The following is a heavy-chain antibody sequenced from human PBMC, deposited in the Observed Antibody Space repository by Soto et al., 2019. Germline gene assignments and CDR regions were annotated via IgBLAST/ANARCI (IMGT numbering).Heavy chain of an antibody. CDR2: FDTEDGET. V-gene: IGHV1-24*01. D-gene: IGHD2-8*01. Sequence: ASVKVSCKVSGYTLTELSIHWVRQAPGKGLKWMGGFDTEDGETIYEQKFQGRVTMTEDTSTDTAYMELSSLRSEDTAVYYCASFGRVYAPIYYYYGMDVCGQGSTVTVSS. CDR1: GYTLTELS. CDR3: ASFGRVYAPIYYYYGMDV. J-gene: IGHJ6*02.